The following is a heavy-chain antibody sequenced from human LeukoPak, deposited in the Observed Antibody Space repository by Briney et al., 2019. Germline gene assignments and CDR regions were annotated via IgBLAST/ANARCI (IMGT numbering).Heavy chain of an antibody. Sequence: GGSLRLSCAASGFTFNNYAMSWVRQAPGKGLEWVGRIKSKTDGGTTDYAAPVKGRFTISRDDSKNTLYLQMNSLKTEDTAVYYCTTELVAAAATDYWGQGTLVTVSS. CDR1: GFTFNNYA. V-gene: IGHV3-15*01. J-gene: IGHJ4*02. CDR2: IKSKTDGGTT. CDR3: TTELVAAAATDY. D-gene: IGHD6-13*01.